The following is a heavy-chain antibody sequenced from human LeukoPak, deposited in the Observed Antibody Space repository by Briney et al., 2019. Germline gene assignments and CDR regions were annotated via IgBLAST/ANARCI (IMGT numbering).Heavy chain of an antibody. D-gene: IGHD2/OR15-2a*01. J-gene: IGHJ4*02. CDR1: GFTFTNYA. Sequence: PGGSLRLSCAASGFTFTNYAMSWVRQAPGKGLEWVSAISGSGGTTYYADSVKGRFTISRDNSKNTLYLQMNSLRAEDTAVYYCAKLSFRGPGYWGQGTLVTVSS. V-gene: IGHV3-23*01. CDR3: AKLSFRGPGY. CDR2: ISGSGGTT.